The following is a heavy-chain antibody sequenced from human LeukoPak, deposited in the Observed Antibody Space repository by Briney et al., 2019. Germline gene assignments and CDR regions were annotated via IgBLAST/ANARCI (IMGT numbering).Heavy chain of an antibody. CDR1: GGSFSGYY. CDR2: INHRGST. Sequence: DPSETLSLTCAVYGGSFSGYYWSGIRQPPGKGLEWIGEINHRGSTNYNPSLKSRVTISVDTSKNQFSLKLSSVTAADTAVYYCASPYYYDSSGYRSEAFDIWGQGTMVTVSS. J-gene: IGHJ3*02. CDR3: ASPYYYDSSGYRSEAFDI. D-gene: IGHD3-22*01. V-gene: IGHV4-34*01.